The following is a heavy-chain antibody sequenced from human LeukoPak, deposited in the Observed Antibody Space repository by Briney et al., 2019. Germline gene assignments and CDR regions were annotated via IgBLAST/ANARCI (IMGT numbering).Heavy chain of an antibody. V-gene: IGHV4-59*01. CDR2: IYYSGST. CDR1: GGSISSYY. CDR3: AREYSGSYSY. J-gene: IGHJ4*02. Sequence: SETLSLTCTVSGGSISSYYWSWIRQPPGKGLEWIGYIYYSGSTNYNPSLKSRVTISVDTSRNQFSLKLSSVTAADTAVYYCAREYSGSYSYWGQGTLVTVSS. D-gene: IGHD1-26*01.